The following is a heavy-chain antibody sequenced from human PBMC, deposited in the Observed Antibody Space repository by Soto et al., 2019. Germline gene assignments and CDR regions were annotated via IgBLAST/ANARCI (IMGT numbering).Heavy chain of an antibody. CDR3: ARGLPAGGGHLFDY. CDR2: MNPKSGNT. D-gene: IGHD6-13*01. J-gene: IGHJ4*02. Sequence: QVQLVQSGAEVKKPGASVKVSCKASGYTFSNYDINWVRQAPGRGLEWMAWMNPKSGNTGYGQNFQARVTMTRDTSMSTAYMELSSLRSEDTAVYYCARGLPAGGGHLFDYWGQGTLVTVSS. CDR1: GYTFSNYD. V-gene: IGHV1-8*02.